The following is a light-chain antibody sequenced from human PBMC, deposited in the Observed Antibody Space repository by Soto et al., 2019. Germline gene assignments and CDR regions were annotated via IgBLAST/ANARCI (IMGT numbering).Light chain of an antibody. CDR3: QTADSSVTVI. J-gene: IGLJ2*01. Sequence: SYELTQPPSLSVSPGQTARITCSGDALSKQYAYWYQQKPGQAPVLVIYKDNVRPSGIPERFSGSTSGTKVTLTISGVEAEDEADYFCQTADSSVTVIFGGGTKLTVL. CDR1: ALSKQY. CDR2: KDN. V-gene: IGLV3-25*03.